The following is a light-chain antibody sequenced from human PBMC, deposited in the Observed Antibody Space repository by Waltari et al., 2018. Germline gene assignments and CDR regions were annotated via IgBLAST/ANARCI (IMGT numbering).Light chain of an antibody. CDR1: TGAVTSGFF. Sequence: QTVVTQEPSLTVSPGGTVTLTCASSTGAVTSGFFPNCVQQKPGQAPRSLISVTNNKHSWTPDRFSGSRLGGKAALTLSGVQPEDEAEDYCLLYYAGAHVFGGGTQLTVL. V-gene: IGLV7-43*01. CDR3: LLYYAGAHV. CDR2: VTN. J-gene: IGLJ7*01.